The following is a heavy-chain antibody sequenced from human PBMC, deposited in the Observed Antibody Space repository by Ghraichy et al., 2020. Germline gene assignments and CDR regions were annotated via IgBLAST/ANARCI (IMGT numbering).Heavy chain of an antibody. V-gene: IGHV4-39*02. J-gene: IGHJ6*03. Sequence: ESLNISCTVSGGSISSSSYYWGWIRQPPGKGLEWIGSIYYSGSTYYNPSLKSRVTISVDTSKNQFSLKLSSVTAADTAVYYCARDVPALTYYYYYYYMDVWGKGTTVTVSS. CDR2: IYYSGST. CDR3: ARDVPALTYYYYYYYMDV. D-gene: IGHD2-2*01. CDR1: GGSISSSSYY.